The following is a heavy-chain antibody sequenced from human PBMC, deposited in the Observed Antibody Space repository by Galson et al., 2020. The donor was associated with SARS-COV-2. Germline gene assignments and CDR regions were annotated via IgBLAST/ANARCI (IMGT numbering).Heavy chain of an antibody. CDR3: ARGGHQYDISGYWAPFNY. Sequence: TSETLSPTCPVSGGSVGSGGYYWNWIRHHPEKGLEWIGYTYNSGNTYYNPSLKGRVSMSIDMPKHSFSLKLRSVTAAGTAVYFWARGGHQYDISGYWAPFNYWGQGARVTVSS. V-gene: IGHV4-31*03. D-gene: IGHD3-22*01. CDR1: GGSVGSGGYY. CDR2: TYNSGNT. J-gene: IGHJ4*02.